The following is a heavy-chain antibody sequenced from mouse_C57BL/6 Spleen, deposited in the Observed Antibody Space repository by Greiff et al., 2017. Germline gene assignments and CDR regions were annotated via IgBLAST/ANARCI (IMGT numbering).Heavy chain of an antibody. CDR2: ISGGGGNT. V-gene: IGHV5-9*01. CDR3: ARQRALLYEGPYFDY. CDR1: GFTFSSYT. D-gene: IGHD2-3*01. Sequence: DVMLVESGGGLVKPGGSLKLSCAASGFTFSSYTMSWVRQTPEKRLEWVATISGGGGNTYYPDSVKGRFTISRDNAKNTLYLQMGSLRSEDTALYYCARQRALLYEGPYFDYWGQGTTLTVSS. J-gene: IGHJ2*01.